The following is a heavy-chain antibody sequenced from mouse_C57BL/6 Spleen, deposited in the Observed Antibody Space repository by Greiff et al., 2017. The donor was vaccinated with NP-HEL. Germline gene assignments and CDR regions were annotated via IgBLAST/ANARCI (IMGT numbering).Heavy chain of an antibody. Sequence: QVQLQQSGAELVRPGASVKLSCKASGYTFTDYYINWVKQRPGQGLEWIARIYPGSGNTYYNEKFKGKATLTAEKSSSTAYMQLSSLTSEDSAVYFCARHSNESWFAYWGQGTLVTVSA. V-gene: IGHV1-76*01. CDR2: IYPGSGNT. CDR3: ARHSNESWFAY. CDR1: GYTFTDYY. J-gene: IGHJ3*01. D-gene: IGHD2-5*01.